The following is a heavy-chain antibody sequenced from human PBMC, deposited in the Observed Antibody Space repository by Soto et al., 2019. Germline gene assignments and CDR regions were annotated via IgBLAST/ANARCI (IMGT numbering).Heavy chain of an antibody. CDR3: ARGWGGVGTSFDP. J-gene: IGHJ5*02. Sequence: PSETLSLTCTFSGGSISSSSYYWGWIRQPPGKGLEWIGSIYYSGYTYYNPSLKSRVTISVDTSKNQFSLKLSSVTAADTAVYYCARGWGGVGTSFDPWGQGTLVTVSS. CDR1: GGSISSSSYY. D-gene: IGHD2-8*02. V-gene: IGHV4-39*07. CDR2: IYYSGYT.